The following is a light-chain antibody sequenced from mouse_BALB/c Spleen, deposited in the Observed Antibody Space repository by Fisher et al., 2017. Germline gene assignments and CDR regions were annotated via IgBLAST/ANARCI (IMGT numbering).Light chain of an antibody. V-gene: IGKV4-74*01. Sequence: IVITQTPALMSASPGEKVTMTCRASSSVSSSYLHWYQQKPGSSPKLWIYSTSNLASGVPVRFSGSGSGTSYSLTISRMEAEDAATYYCHQYHRSPYTFGGGTKLEIK. CDR1: SSVSSSY. CDR3: HQYHRSPYT. CDR2: STS. J-gene: IGKJ2*01.